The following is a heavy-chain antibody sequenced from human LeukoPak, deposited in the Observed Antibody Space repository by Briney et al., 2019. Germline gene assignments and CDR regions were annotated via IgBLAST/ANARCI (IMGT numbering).Heavy chain of an antibody. CDR3: ARDPAADGGYFDY. V-gene: IGHV3-33*01. J-gene: IGHJ4*02. D-gene: IGHD2-15*01. Sequence: GGSLGLSCAASGFTLSNYGMHWVRQAPGKGPEWVALIWYDGSKKYYADSVKGRFTISRDNSKNTLYLQMNSLRAEDTAVYYCARDPAADGGYFDYWGQGTLVTVSS. CDR1: GFTLSNYG. CDR2: IWYDGSKK.